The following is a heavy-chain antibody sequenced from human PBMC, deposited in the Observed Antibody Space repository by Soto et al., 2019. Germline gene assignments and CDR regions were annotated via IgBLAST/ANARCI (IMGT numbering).Heavy chain of an antibody. CDR3: ARPPYSASYYYFDQ. D-gene: IGHD1-26*01. CDR2: IYPGDSDT. CDR1: GYGFTSYW. J-gene: IGHJ4*02. Sequence: GESLKISCKASGYGFTSYWIGWVRQMPGKGLEWMGIIYPGDSDTIYSPSFQGQATISADKSISTAYLQWNSLKASDTAMYYCARPPYSASYYYFDQWGQGTPVTVSS. V-gene: IGHV5-51*01.